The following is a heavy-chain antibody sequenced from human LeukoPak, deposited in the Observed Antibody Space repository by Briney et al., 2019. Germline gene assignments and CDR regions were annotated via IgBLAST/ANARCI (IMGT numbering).Heavy chain of an antibody. CDR1: AVSICSIHRY. V-gene: IGHV4-39*01. D-gene: IGHD3-10*01. J-gene: IGHJ4*02. CDR2: IYYSGCT. Sequence: PSVTLSLTCSVSAVSICSIHRYWGSVRQPPGKGLGWIGTIYYSGCTSNNQSSISLASISADTSTNLFSLRLTSVTAADTSLCYCARLRDPPLVREYYFDYWGQGTLVTVSS. CDR3: ARLRDPPLVREYYFDY.